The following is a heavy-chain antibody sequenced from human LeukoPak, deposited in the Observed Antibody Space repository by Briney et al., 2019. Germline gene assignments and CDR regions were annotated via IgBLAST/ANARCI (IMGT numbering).Heavy chain of an antibody. CDR3: ARGNSGTFHY. Sequence: GGSLRLSCAASGFTFSTYTMNWVRQAPGKGLEWVSSISSSSSYIHYADSVMGRLTISRDNAKNSLHLQMNSLTAEDTAVYYCARGNSGTFHYWGQGTLVTVSS. CDR1: GFTFSTYT. D-gene: IGHD1-14*01. V-gene: IGHV3-21*01. CDR2: ISSSSSYI. J-gene: IGHJ4*02.